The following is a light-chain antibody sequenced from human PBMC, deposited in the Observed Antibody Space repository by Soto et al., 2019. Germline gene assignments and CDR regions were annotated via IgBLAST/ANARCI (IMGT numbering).Light chain of an antibody. CDR3: AAWDASLSGPV. CDR1: SSNIGSNY. J-gene: IGLJ3*02. CDR2: SNN. Sequence: QSVLTQPPSASGTPGQRVTISCSGSSSNIGSNYVYWYQQLPGTAPKVLIYSNNQRPSGVPDRFSGSKSGTSASLSISGLRSEDEADSYCAAWDASLSGPVFGGGTKLTVL. V-gene: IGLV1-47*02.